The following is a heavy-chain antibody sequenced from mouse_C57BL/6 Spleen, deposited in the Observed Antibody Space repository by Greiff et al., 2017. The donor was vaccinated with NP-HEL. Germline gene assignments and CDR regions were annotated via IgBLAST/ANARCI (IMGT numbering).Heavy chain of an antibody. CDR1: GYTFTSYW. CDR3: ARYGSSYHYAMDY. J-gene: IGHJ4*01. Sequence: QVQLQQPGAELVKPGASVKMSCKASGYTFTSYWITWVKQRPGQGLEWIGDIYPGSGSTNYNEKFKSKATLTVDTSSSTAYMQLSSLTSEDSAVYYCARYGSSYHYAMDYWGQGTSVTVSS. V-gene: IGHV1-55*01. CDR2: IYPGSGST. D-gene: IGHD1-1*01.